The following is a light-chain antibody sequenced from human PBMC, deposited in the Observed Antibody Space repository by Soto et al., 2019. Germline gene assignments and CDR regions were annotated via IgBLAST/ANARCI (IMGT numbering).Light chain of an antibody. CDR2: EVT. J-gene: IGLJ3*02. CDR3: CSWV. Sequence: QSALTQPASVSGSPGQSITISCTGTSSDVATYNLVSWYQQRPGTAPQLIIYEVTKRPSGVSTRFSGSQSGNTASLTISGLQSDDEADYYCCSWVFGGGTKLTVL. V-gene: IGLV2-23*02. CDR1: SSDVATYNL.